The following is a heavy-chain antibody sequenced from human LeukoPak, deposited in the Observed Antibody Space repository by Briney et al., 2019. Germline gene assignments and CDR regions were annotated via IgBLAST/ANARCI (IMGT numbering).Heavy chain of an antibody. D-gene: IGHD5-12*01. J-gene: IGHJ2*01. V-gene: IGHV4-59*01. Sequence: SETLSLTCTVSGGSISSYYWSWIRQPPGKGLEWIGYIHYSGRTDYNPSLNSRVTITVDTSKSQFSLKVTSVTAADTAVYYCARDSSGYDSGWYFDLWGRGTLVTVSS. CDR1: GGSISSYY. CDR3: ARDSSGYDSGWYFDL. CDR2: IHYSGRT.